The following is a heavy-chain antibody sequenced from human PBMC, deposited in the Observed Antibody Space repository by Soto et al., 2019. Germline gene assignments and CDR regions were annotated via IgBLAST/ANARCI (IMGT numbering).Heavy chain of an antibody. CDR1: GASISRGGYY. V-gene: IGHV4-31*03. Sequence: QVQLQESGPGLVKPSQTLSLTCTVSGASISRGGYYWSWFRQRPGEGLEWLGYIYYNGDTIYNSSLKSRLIISIDSSKNHMSPRLSAVTAEDSAVYYRARDRLLPGTTGWYFDLCSRGTLDAVPS. D-gene: IGHD1-1*01. CDR3: ARDRLLPGTTGWYFDL. CDR2: IYYNGDT. J-gene: IGHJ2*01.